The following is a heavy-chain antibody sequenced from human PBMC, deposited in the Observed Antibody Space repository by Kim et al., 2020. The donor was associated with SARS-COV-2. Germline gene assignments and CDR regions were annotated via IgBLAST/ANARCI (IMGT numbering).Heavy chain of an antibody. CDR2: MNPNSGNR. D-gene: IGHD2-15*01. Sequence: ASVMVSCKASGYTFISYDINWVRQATGQGLEWMGWMNPNSGNRGYAQKFQGRVTMTRNTSISTAYMELSSLRSEDTAVYYCARRGGRTVAVDLWGRGTLVTVSS. CDR1: GYTFISYD. J-gene: IGHJ2*01. CDR3: ARRGGRTVAVDL. V-gene: IGHV1-8*01.